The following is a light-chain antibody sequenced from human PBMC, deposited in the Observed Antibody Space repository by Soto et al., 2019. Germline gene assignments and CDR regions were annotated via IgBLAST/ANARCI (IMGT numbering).Light chain of an antibody. Sequence: QSVLTQPPSVSGAPGQRAIISCSGSSSNIGAGYHVHWYQQFSGTAPKLLIYGNTNRPSGVPDRFSGSNSGTSASLAITGLQAEDEADYYCQAYDGRLSGYVFGTGTKVTVL. CDR3: QAYDGRLSGYV. J-gene: IGLJ1*01. CDR1: SSNIGAGYH. CDR2: GNT. V-gene: IGLV1-40*01.